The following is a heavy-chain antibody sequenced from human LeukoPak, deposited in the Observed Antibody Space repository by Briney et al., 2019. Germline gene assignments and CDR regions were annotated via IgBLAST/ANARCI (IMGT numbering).Heavy chain of an antibody. CDR2: ISSSAGTI. Sequence: PGGSLRLSCAASGFTFRDYYMSWIRQAPGKGREWISYISSSAGTIHYVDSVKGRFTISRDNAKNSLYLQMDSLRVEDTAVYYCATSVTRRRLDWFIDLWGRGTLVSVSS. J-gene: IGHJ2*01. V-gene: IGHV3-11*04. CDR1: GFTFRDYY. D-gene: IGHD4-17*01. CDR3: ATSVTRRRLDWFIDL.